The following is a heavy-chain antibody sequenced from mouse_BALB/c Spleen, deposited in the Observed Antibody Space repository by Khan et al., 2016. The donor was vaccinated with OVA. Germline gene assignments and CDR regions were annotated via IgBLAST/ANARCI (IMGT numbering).Heavy chain of an antibody. Sequence: EVQLVASGPALVQPGGSLKLSCAASGFTFSSYTMSWVRQTPDKRLLWVAFISTGGGSTYSPDTLMRRFTISIDNAKNTLYLQMNSLKSEDTAMFYSARRSTTEYDNVMDYWGEGTRGTVS. CDR3: ARRSTTEYDNVMDY. CDR2: ISTGGGST. CDR1: GFTFSSYT. J-gene: IGHJ4*01. D-gene: IGHD1-3*01. V-gene: IGHV5-12-2*01.